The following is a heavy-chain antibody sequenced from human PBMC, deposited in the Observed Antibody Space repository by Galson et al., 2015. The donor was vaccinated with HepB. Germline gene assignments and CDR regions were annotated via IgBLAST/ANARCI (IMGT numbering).Heavy chain of an antibody. J-gene: IGHJ5*02. CDR2: ISPYNDTT. Sequence: SVKVSCKASGYTFTSYGISWVRQAPGQGLEWMGWISPYNDTTNYAQKLQGRVTMTTDTSTSTAYMELRSLRSDDTAVYYCARVMILYNWNDVGWCDPWGQGTLVTVSS. CDR1: GYTFTSYG. V-gene: IGHV1-18*01. D-gene: IGHD1-1*01. CDR3: ARVMILYNWNDVGWCDP.